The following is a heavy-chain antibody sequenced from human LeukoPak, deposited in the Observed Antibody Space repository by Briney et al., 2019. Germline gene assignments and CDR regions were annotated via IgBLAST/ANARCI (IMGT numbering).Heavy chain of an antibody. Sequence: KPSETLSLTCTVSGGSISTYYWSWIRQPPGKGLEWIGEITHRGSTNYNPSLKSRVTISVDTSKNQFSLKLNSVTAADTAVYYCARYDIVATNWFDPWGQGTLVTVSS. J-gene: IGHJ5*02. CDR2: ITHRGST. CDR1: GGSISTYY. V-gene: IGHV4-34*01. D-gene: IGHD5-12*01. CDR3: ARYDIVATNWFDP.